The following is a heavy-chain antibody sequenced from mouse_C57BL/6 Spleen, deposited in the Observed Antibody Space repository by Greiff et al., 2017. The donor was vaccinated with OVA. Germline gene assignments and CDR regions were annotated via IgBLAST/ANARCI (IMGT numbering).Heavy chain of an antibody. D-gene: IGHD3-2*01. CDR2: IDPSDSYT. V-gene: IGHV1-59*01. CDR3: AREDSPSWFAY. J-gene: IGHJ3*01. Sequence: QVQLQQPGAELVRPGTSVKLSCKASGYTFTSYWMHWVKQRPGQGLEWIGVIDPSDSYTNYNQKFKGKATLTVDTSSITAYMHLSSLPSEDSAVYYCAREDSPSWFAYWGQGTLVTVSA. CDR1: GYTFTSYW.